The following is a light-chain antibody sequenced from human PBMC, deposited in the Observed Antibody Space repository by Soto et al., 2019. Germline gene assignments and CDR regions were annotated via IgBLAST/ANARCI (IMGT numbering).Light chain of an antibody. V-gene: IGKV3-20*01. CDR1: QSVSNNY. J-gene: IGKJ1*01. CDR2: GAS. Sequence: IVLTQSPATVSLSPGERATLSCRASQSVSNNYLAWYQQKPGQAPRLLIYGASNRATGIPDRFSGSGSGTDFTLTISRLAPEDFAVYYCQQYGSSGTFGQGTKVDIK. CDR3: QQYGSSGT.